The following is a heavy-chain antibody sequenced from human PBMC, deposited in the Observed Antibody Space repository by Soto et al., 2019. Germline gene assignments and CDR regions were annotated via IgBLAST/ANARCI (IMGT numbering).Heavy chain of an antibody. CDR2: IYYSGST. J-gene: IGHJ6*02. CDR1: SGSISTYH. V-gene: IGHV4-59*01. D-gene: IGHD3-9*01. CDR3: ARLNDDILTGRYYGIDV. Sequence: SETLSLTCTVSSGSISTYHWSWIRQPPGKGLEWIGYIYYSGSTNYNPSLKSRVTLSVDTSKNQFSLKLSSVTAADTAVYYCARLNDDILTGRYYGIDVWGQGTTVTVSS.